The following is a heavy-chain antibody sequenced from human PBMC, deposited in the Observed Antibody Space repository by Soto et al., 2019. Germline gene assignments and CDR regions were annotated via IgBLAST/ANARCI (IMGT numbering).Heavy chain of an antibody. CDR2: INHSGST. J-gene: IGHJ4*02. CDR3: ARGRITMVRGVIISPWPYYFDY. V-gene: IGHV4-34*01. Sequence: SETLSLTCAVYGGSFSGYYWSWIRQPPGKGLEWIGEINHSGSTNYNPSLKSRVTISVDTSKNQFSLKLSSVTAADTAVYYCARGRITMVRGVIISPWPYYFDYWGQGTLVTVSS. CDR1: GGSFSGYY. D-gene: IGHD3-10*01.